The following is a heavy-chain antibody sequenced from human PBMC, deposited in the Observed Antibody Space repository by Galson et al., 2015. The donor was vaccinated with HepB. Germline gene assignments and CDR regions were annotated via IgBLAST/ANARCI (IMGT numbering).Heavy chain of an antibody. CDR1: GFTFSSYG. J-gene: IGHJ6*02. V-gene: IGHV3-33*06. Sequence: SLRLSCAASGFTFSSYGMHWVRQAPGKGLEWVAVIWYDGSNKYYADSVKGRFTISRDNSKNTLYLQMNSLRAEDTAVYYCAKGWWSGGSYHYIRNYYYGMDVWGQGTTVPVSS. CDR2: IWYDGSNK. CDR3: AKGWWSGGSYHYIRNYYYGMDV. D-gene: IGHD2-15*01.